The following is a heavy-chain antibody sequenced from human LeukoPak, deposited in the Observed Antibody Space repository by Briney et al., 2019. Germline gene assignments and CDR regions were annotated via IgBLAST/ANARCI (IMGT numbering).Heavy chain of an antibody. Sequence: GGSLRLSCAASGFTFSSYAMSWVRQAPGKGLEWVSAISGSGGSTYYADSVEGRFTISRDNSKNTLYLQMNSLRAEDTAVYNCAQDSRACGFEYWGAGKLVTVSS. V-gene: IGHV3-23*01. CDR1: GFTFSSYA. CDR2: ISGSGGST. J-gene: IGHJ4*02. CDR3: AQDSRACGFEY.